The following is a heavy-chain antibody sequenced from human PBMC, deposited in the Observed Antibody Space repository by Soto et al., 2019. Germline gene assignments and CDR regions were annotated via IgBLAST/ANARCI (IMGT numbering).Heavy chain of an antibody. D-gene: IGHD4-17*01. CDR2: IYYSGST. Sequence: QVQLQESGPGLVKPSQTLSLTCTVSGGSISSGDYYWSWIRQPPGKGLEWIGYIYYSGSTYYNPSLKSRVTRSVDTSKNQFSLKLSSVTAADTAVYYCARALPGGRDYRYYFDYWGQGTLVTVSS. CDR1: GGSISSGDYY. J-gene: IGHJ4*02. CDR3: ARALPGGRDYRYYFDY. V-gene: IGHV4-30-4*01.